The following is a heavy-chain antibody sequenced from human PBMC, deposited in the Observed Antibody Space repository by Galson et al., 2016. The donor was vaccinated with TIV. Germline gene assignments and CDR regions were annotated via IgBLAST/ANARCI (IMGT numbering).Heavy chain of an antibody. J-gene: IGHJ4*02. D-gene: IGHD2-8*02. V-gene: IGHV3-9*01. CDR2: ISWYSASQ. Sequence: SLRLSCAASGFTFNEFAMHWVRQSPGGGLEWVSGISWYSASQRYAASVKGRVTISRDNCKTLLYLQMDILRPEDTAIYYCTKVGCTGGDCDSLDMYYFDYWGQGAPVTVS. CDR1: GFTFNEFA. CDR3: TKVGCTGGDCDSLDMYYFDY.